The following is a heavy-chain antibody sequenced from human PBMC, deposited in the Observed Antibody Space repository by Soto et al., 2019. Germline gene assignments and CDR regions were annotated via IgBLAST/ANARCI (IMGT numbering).Heavy chain of an antibody. CDR2: INHRGST. CDR1: GGSFSFYY. V-gene: IGHV4-34*01. J-gene: IGHJ6*02. CDR3: ARGAFSSRGMDV. D-gene: IGHD6-19*01. Sequence: SETLSLTCTVYGGSFSFYYWTWIRQPPGKGLEWIGEINHRGSTNYNPSLKSRVTISVDTSKNQFALKLKSVTAADTSLYYCARGAFSSRGMDVWGQGATVTVSS.